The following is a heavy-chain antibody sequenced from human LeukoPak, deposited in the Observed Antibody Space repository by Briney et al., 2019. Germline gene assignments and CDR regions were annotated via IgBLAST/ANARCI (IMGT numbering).Heavy chain of an antibody. D-gene: IGHD2-15*01. Sequence: PSETLSLTCTVSGGSINSYYWSWIRQPPGKGLEWIGYIYYSGSTNYNPSLKSRVTISVDTSKNQFSLKLSSVTAADTAVYYCARGLAEDCSGGSCYKNWFDPWGQGTLVTVSS. J-gene: IGHJ5*02. CDR1: GGSINSYY. CDR3: ARGLAEDCSGGSCYKNWFDP. V-gene: IGHV4-59*01. CDR2: IYYSGST.